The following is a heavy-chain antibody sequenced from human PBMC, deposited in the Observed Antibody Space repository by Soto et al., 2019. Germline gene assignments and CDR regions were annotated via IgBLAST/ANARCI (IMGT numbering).Heavy chain of an antibody. CDR1: GGSISSSSYY. J-gene: IGHJ6*03. CDR3: ARAEGDYHYYYYMDV. CDR2: IYYSGST. Sequence: SETLSLTCTVSGGSISSSSYYWGWIRQPPGKGLEWIGSIYYSGSTYYNPSLKSRVTISVDTSKNQFSLKLSSVTAADTAVYYCARAEGDYHYYYYMDVWGKGTTVTVSS. V-gene: IGHV4-39*01. D-gene: IGHD4-17*01.